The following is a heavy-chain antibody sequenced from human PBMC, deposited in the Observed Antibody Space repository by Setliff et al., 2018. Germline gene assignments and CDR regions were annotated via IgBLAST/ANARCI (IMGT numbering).Heavy chain of an antibody. J-gene: IGHJ4*02. Sequence: SETLSLTCTVSGGSITRGSFYWSWIRQSDGKRLEWIGLIQGTGNTNYNPSLQSRATISIDTSKNQISLKITSVTAADTALYSCAGTPARGTTWLSPFDYWGQGIQVTVSS. D-gene: IGHD3-9*01. V-gene: IGHV4-61*02. CDR1: GGSITRGSFY. CDR3: AGTPARGTTWLSPFDY. CDR2: IQGTGNT.